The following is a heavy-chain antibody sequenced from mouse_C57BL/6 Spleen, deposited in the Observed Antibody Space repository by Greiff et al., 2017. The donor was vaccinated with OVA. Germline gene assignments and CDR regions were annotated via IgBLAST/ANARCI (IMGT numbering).Heavy chain of an antibody. CDR2: IYPGDGDT. D-gene: IGHD2-5*01. Sequence: QVQLKESGPELVKPGASVKISCKASGYAFSSSWMNWVKQRPGKGLEWIGRIYPGDGDTNYNGKFKGKATLTADKSSSTAYMQLSSLTSEDSAVYFCAREGGYSNYVGFAYWGQGTLVTVSA. V-gene: IGHV1-82*01. CDR3: AREGGYSNYVGFAY. J-gene: IGHJ3*01. CDR1: GYAFSSSW.